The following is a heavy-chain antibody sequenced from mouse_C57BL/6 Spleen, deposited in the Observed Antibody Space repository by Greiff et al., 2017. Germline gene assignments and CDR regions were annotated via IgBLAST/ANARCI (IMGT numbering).Heavy chain of an antibody. CDR3: ARRLPHAMDY. V-gene: IGHV1-76*01. J-gene: IGHJ4*01. D-gene: IGHD2-4*01. CDR1: GYTFTDYY. Sequence: VQLQQPGAELVRPGASVKLSCKASGYTFTDYYINWVKQRPGQGLEWIARIYPGSGNTYYNEKFKGKATLTAEKSSSTAYMQLSSLTSEDSAVYFCARRLPHAMDYWGQGTSVTVSS. CDR2: IYPGSGNT.